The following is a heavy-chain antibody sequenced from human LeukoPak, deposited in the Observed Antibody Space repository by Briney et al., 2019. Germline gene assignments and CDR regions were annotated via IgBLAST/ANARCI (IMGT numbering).Heavy chain of an antibody. CDR2: ISYDGSDK. Sequence: GGSLRLSCAASGFTFSTYAMHWVRQAPGKGLEWVALISYDGSDKYYADSVKGRFTIARDNSKNKLYLQMNSLRAEDTAVYSCARDLRGLYYYYYMDVWGKGTTVTVSS. J-gene: IGHJ6*03. CDR1: GFTFSTYA. CDR3: ARDLRGLYYYYYMDV. V-gene: IGHV3-30*04.